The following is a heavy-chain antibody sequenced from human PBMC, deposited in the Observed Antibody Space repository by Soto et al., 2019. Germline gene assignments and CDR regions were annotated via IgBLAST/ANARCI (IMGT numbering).Heavy chain of an antibody. CDR3: ARGRYGDY. CDR1: GYAFTTYG. V-gene: IGHV1-18*01. CDR2: ISAHNGNT. D-gene: IGHD1-1*01. J-gene: IGHJ4*02. Sequence: QVHLVQSGAEVKKPGASVKVSCKGSGYAFTTYGITWVRQAPGQGLEWMGWISAHNGNTNYAQKLQGRVTVTRDTATSTAYMELTSVRSDDTAVYYWARGRYGDYWGQGALVTVSS.